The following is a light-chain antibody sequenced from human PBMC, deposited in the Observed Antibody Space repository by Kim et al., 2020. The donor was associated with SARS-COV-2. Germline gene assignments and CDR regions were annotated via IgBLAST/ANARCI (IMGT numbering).Light chain of an antibody. V-gene: IGKV3-15*01. CDR1: QSVSTY. J-gene: IGKJ1*01. CDR3: QQYDTWPPYT. CDR2: GAS. Sequence: EIVMTQSPATLSVSPGEGATLSCRASQSVSTYLAWYQQKPGQAPRLLIYGASVRVTGIPARFSGSGSGTEFTLTISSLQSEDFAVYYCQQYDTWPPYTFGQGTKVDIK.